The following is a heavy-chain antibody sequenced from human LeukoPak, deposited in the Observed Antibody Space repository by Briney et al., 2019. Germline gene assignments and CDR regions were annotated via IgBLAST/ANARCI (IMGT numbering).Heavy chain of an antibody. D-gene: IGHD2-2*01. J-gene: IGHJ6*03. CDR1: GGPLSGYH. CDR2: INHSGST. Sequence: SETLSLTCAVHGGPLSGYHWSGIRQPPGKGLEWIGEINHSGSTNYNPSLKSRVTISVDTSKNQFSLKLSSVTAADTAVYYCARAPVVPAAPGRYMAVWGKGTTVTVSS. CDR3: ARAPVVPAAPGRYMAV. V-gene: IGHV4-34*01.